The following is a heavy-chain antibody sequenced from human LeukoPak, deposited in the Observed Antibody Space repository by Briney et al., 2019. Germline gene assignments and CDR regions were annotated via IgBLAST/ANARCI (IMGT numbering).Heavy chain of an antibody. J-gene: IGHJ4*02. V-gene: IGHV4-38-2*02. CDR3: ARDSALAQAVMFDY. Sequence: SETLSLTCTVSGYSISSGYHWGWIRQPPGKGLERTGSIDHSGSTYYNPSLKSRITISVDTSKNQFSLKLSSVTAADTAVYYCARDSALAQAVMFDYWGQGTLVTVSS. CDR1: GYSISSGYH. D-gene: IGHD6-19*01. CDR2: IDHSGST.